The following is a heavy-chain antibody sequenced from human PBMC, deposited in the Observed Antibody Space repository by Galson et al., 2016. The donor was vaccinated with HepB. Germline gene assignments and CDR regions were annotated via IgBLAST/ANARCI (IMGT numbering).Heavy chain of an antibody. CDR2: ISDAGSNK. CDR1: GFIFNNYG. D-gene: IGHD6-19*01. J-gene: IGHJ6*02. Sequence: SLRLSCAASGFIFNNYGMHWVRQAPGRGLEWVAFISDAGSNKYYADSVKGRFTISRDNSKNTLYLQMNSLRADDTAVYYCARDGRYSSGWATGSYGMDVWGQGTTVTVSS. CDR3: ARDGRYSSGWATGSYGMDV. V-gene: IGHV3-30*03.